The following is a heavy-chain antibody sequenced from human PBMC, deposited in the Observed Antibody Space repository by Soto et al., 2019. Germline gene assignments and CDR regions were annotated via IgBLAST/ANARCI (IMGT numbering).Heavy chain of an antibody. Sequence: SVKVSCKASGGTFSSYAISWVRQAPGQGLEWMGGIIPIFGTANYAQKFQGRVTITADESTSTAYMELSSLRSEDTAVYYCARDRLSFDFWSGYYPHASDFCGQGTMVTVSS. J-gene: IGHJ3*01. CDR2: IIPIFGTA. CDR1: GGTFSSYA. D-gene: IGHD3-3*01. V-gene: IGHV1-69*13. CDR3: ARDRLSFDFWSGYYPHASDF.